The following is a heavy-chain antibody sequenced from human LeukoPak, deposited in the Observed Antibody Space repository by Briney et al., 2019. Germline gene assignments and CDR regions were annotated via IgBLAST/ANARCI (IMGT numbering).Heavy chain of an antibody. Sequence: SETLSLTCAVYGGSFSGYYWSWIRQPPGKGLEWIGEINHSGSTNYSPSLKSRVTISVDTSKNQFSLKLSSVTAADTAVYYCARGKPLLLWFGDGSMDVWGKGTTVTVSS. D-gene: IGHD3-10*01. V-gene: IGHV4-34*01. CDR1: GGSFSGYY. CDR2: INHSGST. J-gene: IGHJ6*04. CDR3: ARGKPLLLWFGDGSMDV.